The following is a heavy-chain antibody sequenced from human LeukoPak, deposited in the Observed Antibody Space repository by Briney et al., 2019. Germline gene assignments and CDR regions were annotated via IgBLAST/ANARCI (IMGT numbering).Heavy chain of an antibody. V-gene: IGHV3-7*01. D-gene: IGHD7-27*01. CDR2: IKQDGSEK. CDR3: ARNDWGLGSFWYFTL. CDR1: EFTFSHYW. Sequence: PGGSLRLSCEASEFTFSHYWMSWVRQAPGEGLEWVAYIKQDGSEKHYVDSVKGRFTISRDNAKNSLFLQLNSLRAEDTAVYFCARNDWGLGSFWYFTLWGRGTLVTVSS. J-gene: IGHJ2*01.